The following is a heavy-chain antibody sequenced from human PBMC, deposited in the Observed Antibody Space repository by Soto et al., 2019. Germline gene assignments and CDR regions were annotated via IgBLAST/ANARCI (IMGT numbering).Heavy chain of an antibody. V-gene: IGHV3-21*01. D-gene: IGHD3-9*01. J-gene: IGHJ4*02. CDR1: GFTFSSYS. CDR2: ISSSSSYI. Sequence: EVQLVESGGGLVKPGGSLRLSCAASGFTFSSYSMNWVRQAPGKGLEWVSSISSSSSYIYYADSVKGRFTISRDNAKTSRYVQMNSLRAEDTAVYYCARCSSTPYDILTCYWADYWGQGTLVTVSS. CDR3: ARCSSTPYDILTCYWADY.